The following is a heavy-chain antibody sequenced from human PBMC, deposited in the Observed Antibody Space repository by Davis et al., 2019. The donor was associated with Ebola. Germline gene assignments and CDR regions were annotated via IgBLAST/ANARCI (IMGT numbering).Heavy chain of an antibody. Sequence: GGSLRLSCAASGFTFSNYGMHWVRQAPGKGLEWVTFIQFDGFNKYYADSMKGRFTISRDNSKNTVYLQMDSLRPEDTAVFYCAKPFGDYVGYFDYLGQGTLVTVAS. CDR3: AKPFGDYVGYFDY. D-gene: IGHD4-17*01. J-gene: IGHJ4*02. CDR1: GFTFSNYG. CDR2: IQFDGFNK. V-gene: IGHV3-30*02.